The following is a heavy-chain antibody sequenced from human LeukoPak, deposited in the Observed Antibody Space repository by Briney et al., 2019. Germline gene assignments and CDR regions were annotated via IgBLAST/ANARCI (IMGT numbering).Heavy chain of an antibody. CDR1: GGSISSYY. D-gene: IGHD3-10*01. V-gene: IGHV4-4*07. Sequence: SETLSLTCTVSGGSISSYYWSWIRQPAGKGLEWIGRIYTSGSTNYNPSLKSRVTMSVDASKNQLSLKLSSVTAADTAVYYCARDVDYYYGSGSYYQNWFDPWGQGTLDTVSS. J-gene: IGHJ5*02. CDR2: IYTSGST. CDR3: ARDVDYYYGSGSYYQNWFDP.